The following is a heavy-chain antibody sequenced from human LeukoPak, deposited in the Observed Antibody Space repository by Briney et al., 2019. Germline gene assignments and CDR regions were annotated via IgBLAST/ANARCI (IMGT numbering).Heavy chain of an antibody. J-gene: IGHJ4*02. D-gene: IGHD1/OR15-1a*01. V-gene: IGHV3-30*04. Sequence: GGSLRLSRSASRLTFSDYAMHWVGQAAGKGVEWVAVISSDGTNKYYAESVRGRFTIPSDNSGHTLYLYMNSLTGADTSVYYGTLTTLAVVYYFDYWGQGTLVTVSS. CDR3: TLTTLAVVYYFDY. CDR1: RLTFSDYA. CDR2: ISSDGTNK.